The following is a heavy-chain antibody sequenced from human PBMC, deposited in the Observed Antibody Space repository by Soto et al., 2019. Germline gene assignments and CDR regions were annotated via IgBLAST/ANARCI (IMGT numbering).Heavy chain of an antibody. Sequence: ASVKVSCKASGYTFTSYAISWVRQAPGQGLEWMGWISACNGNTNYAQKLQGRVTITRDTSTSTAYMELRSLRSEDTAVYYCARAPSWYSFDYWGQGTLVTVSS. D-gene: IGHD6-13*01. CDR1: GYTFTSYA. J-gene: IGHJ4*02. CDR3: ARAPSWYSFDY. V-gene: IGHV1-18*01. CDR2: ISACNGNT.